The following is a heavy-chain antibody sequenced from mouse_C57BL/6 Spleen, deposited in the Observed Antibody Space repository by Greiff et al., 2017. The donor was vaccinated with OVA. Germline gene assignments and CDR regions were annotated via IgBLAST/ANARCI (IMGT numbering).Heavy chain of an antibody. J-gene: IGHJ2*01. CDR1: GYSFTGYY. D-gene: IGHD1-1*01. V-gene: IGHV1-42*01. CDR2: INPSTGGT. CDR3: ASLYYGSSYYFDD. Sequence: VQLQPSGPELVKPGASVKISCKASGYSFTGYYMNWVKQSPEKSLEWIGEINPSTGGTTYNQKFKAKATLTVDKSSSTAYMQLKSLTSEDSAVYYCASLYYGSSYYFDDWGQGTTLTVSS.